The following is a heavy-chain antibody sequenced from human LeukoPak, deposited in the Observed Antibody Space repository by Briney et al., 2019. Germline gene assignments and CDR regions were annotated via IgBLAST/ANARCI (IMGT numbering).Heavy chain of an antibody. Sequence: GASVKVSCKVSGYALSESSIHWVRQTPGEGFEWMGGFGPEYVETTYAQKFRGRVTMTEDTSTDTAYMELINLRSDDTAVYYCAREETSSWYDSADPSAFDIWGQGTMVTVSS. J-gene: IGHJ3*02. CDR1: GYALSESS. V-gene: IGHV1-24*01. CDR3: AREETSSWYDSADPSAFDI. CDR2: FGPEYVET. D-gene: IGHD6-13*01.